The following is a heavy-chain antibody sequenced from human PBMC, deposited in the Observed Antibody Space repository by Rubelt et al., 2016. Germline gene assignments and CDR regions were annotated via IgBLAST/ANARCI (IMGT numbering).Heavy chain of an antibody. CDR3: AKGPPFR. V-gene: IGHV3-23*01. CDR2: ISGSRGST. J-gene: IGHJ4*02. Sequence: GKGPEWVSVISGSRGSTYYAASVKGRFTISRDNSKDTLYLQMNSLRVEDTAVYYCAKGPPFRWGQGTLVTVFS.